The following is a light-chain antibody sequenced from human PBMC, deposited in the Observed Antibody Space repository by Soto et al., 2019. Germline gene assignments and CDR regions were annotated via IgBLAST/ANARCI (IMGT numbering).Light chain of an antibody. J-gene: IGKJ5*01. Sequence: AIQLTQSPSSLSASVGDRVTITCRASQGITNALAWYQQKPGKAPKLLISIASSLESGVPSRFSDSGSGTDFTLTISSLQPEDFATYFCQQFNNYPITFGQGTRLEIK. CDR2: IAS. CDR1: QGITNA. V-gene: IGKV1D-13*01. CDR3: QQFNNYPIT.